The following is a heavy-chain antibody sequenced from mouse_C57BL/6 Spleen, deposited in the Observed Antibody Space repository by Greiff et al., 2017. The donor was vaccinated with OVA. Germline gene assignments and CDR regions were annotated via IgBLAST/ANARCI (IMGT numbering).Heavy chain of an antibody. V-gene: IGHV1-81*01. CDR1: GYTFTSYG. J-gene: IGHJ2*01. CDR3: ARVTYGSSYSYFDY. Sequence: VQLQQSGAELARPGASVKLSCKASGYTFTSYGISWVKQRTGKGLEWIGEIYPRSGNTYYNEKFKGKATLTADKSSSTAYMELRSLTSEDSAVYFCARVTYGSSYSYFDYWGQGTTLTVSS. CDR2: IYPRSGNT. D-gene: IGHD1-1*01.